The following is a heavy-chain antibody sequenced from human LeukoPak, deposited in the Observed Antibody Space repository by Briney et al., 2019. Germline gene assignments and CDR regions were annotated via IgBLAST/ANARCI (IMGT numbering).Heavy chain of an antibody. J-gene: IGHJ6*03. CDR2: ISDSGTST. CDR3: ARVVDESVWRSYGTYNYYYYMDV. D-gene: IGHD3-16*01. V-gene: IGHV3-23*01. Sequence: GGSLRVSCAASGFTFRSYTMSWVRQAPGKGLEWVSSISDSGTSTYHADSVKGRFTISRDNAKSTLYLQMNSLRAEDTAVYYCARVVDESVWRSYGTYNYYYYMDVWGKGATVTVSS. CDR1: GFTFRSYT.